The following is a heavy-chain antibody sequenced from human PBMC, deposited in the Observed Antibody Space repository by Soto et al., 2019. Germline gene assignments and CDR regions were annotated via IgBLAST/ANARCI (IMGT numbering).Heavy chain of an antibody. Sequence: QVQLVQSAAEVKKPGASVKVSCKASGNTFTNHGITWVRQAPGQGLEWMGWIRPLNGKTNYAQEFQGRFTRTTNTSTTTVYMELTSLRSDDTAVYYCARDSDRDGYIYWFFDLWGRGTLVTVSS. CDR3: ARDSDRDGYIYWFFDL. CDR2: IRPLNGKT. V-gene: IGHV1-18*01. CDR1: GNTFTNHG. J-gene: IGHJ2*01. D-gene: IGHD5-12*01.